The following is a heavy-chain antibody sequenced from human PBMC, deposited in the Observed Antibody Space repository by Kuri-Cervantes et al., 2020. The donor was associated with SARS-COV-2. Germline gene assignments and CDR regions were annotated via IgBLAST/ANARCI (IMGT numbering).Heavy chain of an antibody. CDR1: GFTLSSYA. CDR3: ARDGRGDSASRAAFDI. CDR2: KSYDGSNK. V-gene: IGHV3-30-3*01. Sequence: GESLKISCAASGFTLSSYAMHWVRQAPGKGLEWVAVKSYDGSNKYYADSVKGRFTISRDNSKNTLYLQMNSLRAEDTAVYYCARDGRGDSASRAAFDIWGQGTMVTVSS. D-gene: IGHD2-21*01. J-gene: IGHJ3*02.